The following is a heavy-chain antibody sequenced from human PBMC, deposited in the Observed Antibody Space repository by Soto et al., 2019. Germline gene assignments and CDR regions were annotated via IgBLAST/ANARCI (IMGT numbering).Heavy chain of an antibody. D-gene: IGHD2-15*01. J-gene: IGHJ5*01. Sequence: SETLSLTCSVSGDSISTVDYFWAWIRQPPXQALEYIGYIYKSTTTYYNPSFESRVAISLDTSKSQFSLTVTSVTAADTAVYFCARGRYCLTGRCFPNWFDSWGQGTLVTVSS. CDR3: ARGRYCLTGRCFPNWFDS. V-gene: IGHV4-30-4*01. CDR2: IYKSTTT. CDR1: GDSISTVDYF.